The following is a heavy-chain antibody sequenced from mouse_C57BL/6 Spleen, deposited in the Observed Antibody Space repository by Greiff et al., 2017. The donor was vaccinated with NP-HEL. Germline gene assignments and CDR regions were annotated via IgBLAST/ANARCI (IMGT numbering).Heavy chain of an antibody. V-gene: IGHV1-64*01. CDR3: ARTYYYLGHFDY. J-gene: IGHJ2*01. CDR1: GYTFTSYW. CDR2: IHPNSGST. Sequence: QVQLQQPGAELVKPGASVKLSCKASGYTFTSYWMHWVKQRPGQGLEWIGMIHPNSGSTNYNEKFKSKATLTVDKSASTAYMQLSSLTSEDSAVDYCARTYYYLGHFDYWGQGTTLTVSS. D-gene: IGHD1-1*01.